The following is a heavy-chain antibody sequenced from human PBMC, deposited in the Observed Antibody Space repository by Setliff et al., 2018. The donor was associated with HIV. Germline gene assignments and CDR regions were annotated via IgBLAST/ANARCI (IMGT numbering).Heavy chain of an antibody. D-gene: IGHD3-22*01. CDR1: GFTVTDYG. V-gene: IGHV3-30*02. Sequence: GGSLRLSCIASGFTVTDYGMHWVRQTPGKGLEWVAFLRYDGTTRYHADSVKGRFTISRDNSKNSLYLQMNSLRAEDTALYYCARGVTMIEGGYYDYWGQGTLVTGSS. CDR2: LRYDGTTR. CDR3: ARGVTMIEGGYYDY. J-gene: IGHJ4*02.